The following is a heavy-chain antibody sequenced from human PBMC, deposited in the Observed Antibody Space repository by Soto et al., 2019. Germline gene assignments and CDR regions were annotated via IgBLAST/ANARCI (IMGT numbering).Heavy chain of an antibody. CDR3: AREFGFGAGVVE. D-gene: IGHD3-3*01. V-gene: IGHV1-69*13. CDR1: GGTFSSYA. J-gene: IGHJ4*02. CDR2: IIPIFGTA. Sequence: GPSVKVSCKASGGTFSSYAISWVRQAPGQGLEWMGGIIPIFGTANYAQKFQGRVTITADESTSTAYMELSSLRSEDTAVYYCAREFGFGAGVVEWGQGTLVTVSS.